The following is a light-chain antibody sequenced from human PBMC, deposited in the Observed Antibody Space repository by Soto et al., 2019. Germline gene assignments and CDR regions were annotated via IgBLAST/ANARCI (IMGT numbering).Light chain of an antibody. CDR1: QDISNY. CDR3: QKYNSAPFT. J-gene: IGKJ3*01. V-gene: IGKV1-27*01. CDR2: TAS. Sequence: DIQMTQSPSSLSASVGYRVTITCRASQDISNYLAWYQQKPGKVPELLIYTASTLQSGVPSRFSGSGSGAEFTLTISSLQPEDVATYYSQKYNSAPFTFGPGTKVDIK.